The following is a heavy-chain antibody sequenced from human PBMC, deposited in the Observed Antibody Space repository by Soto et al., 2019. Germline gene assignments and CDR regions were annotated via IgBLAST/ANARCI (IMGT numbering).Heavy chain of an antibody. Sequence: QVQLVQSGAEVKKPGASVKVSCKASGYTFTSYDINWVRQATGQGLEWMGWMNPNSGNTGYAQKFQGRLTMTRNTSISTAYMELSSLRSEDTAVYYCACDSSSWSGHWFDPWGQGTLVTVSS. CDR1: GYTFTSYD. CDR3: ACDSSSWSGHWFDP. V-gene: IGHV1-8*01. J-gene: IGHJ5*02. CDR2: MNPNSGNT. D-gene: IGHD6-13*01.